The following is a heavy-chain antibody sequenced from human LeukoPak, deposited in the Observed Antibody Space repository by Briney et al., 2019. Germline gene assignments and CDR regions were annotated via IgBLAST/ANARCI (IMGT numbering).Heavy chain of an antibody. CDR2: INPDGSWG. Sequence: GGSLRLSCGASGFTFSSHWMSWVRQAPGKGLEWVAIINPDGSWGTFVDSVKGRFTISRDNAKNSLFLQMSSLRAEDTAVYYCARDQYNVIDSWGQGTLVTVSS. CDR3: ARDQYNVIDS. D-gene: IGHD1-14*01. CDR1: GFTFSSHW. J-gene: IGHJ4*02. V-gene: IGHV3-7*01.